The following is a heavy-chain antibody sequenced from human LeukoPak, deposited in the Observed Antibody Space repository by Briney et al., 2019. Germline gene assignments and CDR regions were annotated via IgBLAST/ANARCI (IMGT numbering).Heavy chain of an antibody. CDR2: IYSGGNT. J-gene: IGHJ3*02. CDR3: AKTYSSGWPTDAFDI. Sequence: GGSLRLSCAASGFTVISNYMSWVRQAPGKGLEWVSVIYSGGNTYYADSVEGRFTISRDNSKNTLYLQMNSLRAEDTAVYYCAKTYSSGWPTDAFDIWGQGTMVTVSS. D-gene: IGHD6-19*01. V-gene: IGHV3-53*01. CDR1: GFTVISNY.